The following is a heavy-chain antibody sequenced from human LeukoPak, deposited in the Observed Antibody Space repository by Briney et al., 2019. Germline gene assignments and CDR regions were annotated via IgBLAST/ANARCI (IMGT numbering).Heavy chain of an antibody. CDR3: ARWFTSGRGFFDY. D-gene: IGHD6-19*01. CDR1: GFTFSHYS. CDR2: ISSSSTII. V-gene: IGHV3-48*02. J-gene: IGHJ4*02. Sequence: GGPLRLSCAASGFTFSHYSMNWVRQAPGKGLEWVSYISSSSTIIYYADSVKGRFTISRDNAKNSLYLQMNSLRDEDTAVYYCARWFTSGRGFFDYWGQGILATVSS.